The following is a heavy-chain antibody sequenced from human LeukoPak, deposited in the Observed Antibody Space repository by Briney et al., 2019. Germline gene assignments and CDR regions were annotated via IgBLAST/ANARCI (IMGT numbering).Heavy chain of an antibody. Sequence: ASVKVSCKASGYTFTGYYMHWVRQAPGQGLECMGWINPNSGGTNYAQKFQSRVTMTRDTSISTAYMELSRLRSDDTAVYYCARDAGSGSQLADAFDIWGQGTMVTVSS. V-gene: IGHV1-2*02. J-gene: IGHJ3*02. CDR3: ARDAGSGSQLADAFDI. CDR2: INPNSGGT. D-gene: IGHD3-10*01. CDR1: GYTFTGYY.